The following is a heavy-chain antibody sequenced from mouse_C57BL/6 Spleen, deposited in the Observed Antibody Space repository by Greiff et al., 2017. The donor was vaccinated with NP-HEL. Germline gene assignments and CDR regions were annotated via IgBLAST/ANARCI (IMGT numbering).Heavy chain of an antibody. Sequence: VQLQQSGAELAKPGASVKLSCKASGYTFTSYWMHWVKQRPGQGLEWIGYINPSSGYTKYNQKFKDKATLTADQSSSTAYMQLSSLTYEDSAVYYCASSLLLLREGWFAYWGQGTLVTVSA. CDR2: INPSSGYT. CDR3: ASSLLLLREGWFAY. V-gene: IGHV1-7*01. D-gene: IGHD1-1*01. J-gene: IGHJ3*01. CDR1: GYTFTSYW.